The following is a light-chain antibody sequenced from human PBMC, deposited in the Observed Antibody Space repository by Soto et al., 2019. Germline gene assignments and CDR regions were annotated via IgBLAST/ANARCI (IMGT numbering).Light chain of an antibody. CDR1: QGLVYSDGNTY. CDR2: KVS. Sequence: DVVMTQSPLSLPVTLGQPASTSCRSSQGLVYSDGNTYLNWFHQRPGQSPRSLIYKVSDRDSGVPDRFSGSGSGTDFTLKISRVEAEYVGVYYCMRATHLPYSFGQGTKLEIK. J-gene: IGKJ2*01. V-gene: IGKV2-30*01. CDR3: MRATHLPYS.